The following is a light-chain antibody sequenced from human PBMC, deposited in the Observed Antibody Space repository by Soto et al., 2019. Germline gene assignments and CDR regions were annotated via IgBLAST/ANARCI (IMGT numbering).Light chain of an antibody. CDR1: NIGSYS. J-gene: IGLJ2*01. V-gene: IGLV3-21*01. CDR3: QVWDTDDGHPV. CDR2: NDD. Sequence: SYELTQPPSVSVAPGKTATIPCGGDNIGSYSVQWYQRKPGQAPVGVIYNDDHRPPGIPERFSGSNSGNVATLTINRVEAGDEADYFCQVWDTDDGHPVFGGGTKLTVL.